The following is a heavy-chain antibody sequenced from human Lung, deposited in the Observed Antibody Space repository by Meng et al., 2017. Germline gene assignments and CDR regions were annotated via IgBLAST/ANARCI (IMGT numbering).Heavy chain of an antibody. D-gene: IGHD2-2*02. CDR2: IPYSGAT. CDR1: GASISSAVF. CDR3: ARVVGDCASCYKGWFDP. Sequence: QGQLQESGPRLVRPSQTLSLTCTVSGASISSAVFWIWIRQPPGKDLEWIGYIPYSGATHYNPSLKSRLTISVDTAKNQFSLSLSSVTAADTAVYYCARVVGDCASCYKGWFDPWGQGTLVTVSS. V-gene: IGHV4-30-4*01. J-gene: IGHJ5*02.